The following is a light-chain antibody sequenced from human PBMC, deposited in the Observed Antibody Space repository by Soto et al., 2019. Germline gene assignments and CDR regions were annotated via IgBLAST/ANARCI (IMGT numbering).Light chain of an antibody. J-gene: IGKJ5*01. CDR1: HGVRND. V-gene: IGKV1-6*01. CDR3: VQDYNYPVT. Sequence: AIQMTQSPSSLSASVGDRVTITCRASHGVRNDWSWYLQKPGEAPKVLIYPASSLRSGVPSRFSGGASGTDFALTISSLQPEDFATYYCVQDYNYPVTFGQGTRLEI. CDR2: PAS.